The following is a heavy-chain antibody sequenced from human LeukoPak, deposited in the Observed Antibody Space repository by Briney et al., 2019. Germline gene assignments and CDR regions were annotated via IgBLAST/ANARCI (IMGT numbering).Heavy chain of an antibody. CDR3: AKGSGSYYDSSGYYY. Sequence: PGGSLRLSCAASGFTFSSYAMSWVRQAPGKGLEWVSAISGSGGRIYYADSVKGRITISRDNSKNTLYLQMNSLRAEDTAVYYCAKGSGSYYDSSGYYYWGQGTLVTVSS. CDR2: ISGSGGRI. J-gene: IGHJ4*02. CDR1: GFTFSSYA. D-gene: IGHD3-22*01. V-gene: IGHV3-23*01.